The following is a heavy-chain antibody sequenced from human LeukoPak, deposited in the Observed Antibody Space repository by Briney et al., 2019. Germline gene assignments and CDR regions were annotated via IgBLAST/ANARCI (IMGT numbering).Heavy chain of an antibody. Sequence: SVKVSCKASGYTVTSYDINWVRQATGHGLEWMGWMKPNSGNTGYAQKLHGRVTLTRNTSISTAHMELSSRRSEDTAVYYCARTQRRGGGSYSFDYWGQGTLVTVSS. CDR1: GYTVTSYD. D-gene: IGHD1-26*01. CDR3: ARTQRRGGGSYSFDY. V-gene: IGHV1-8*03. CDR2: MKPNSGNT. J-gene: IGHJ4*02.